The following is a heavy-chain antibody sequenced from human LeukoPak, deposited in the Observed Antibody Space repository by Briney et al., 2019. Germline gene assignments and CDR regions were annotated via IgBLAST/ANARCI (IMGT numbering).Heavy chain of an antibody. V-gene: IGHV1-2*02. CDR3: AREYYYDSSDHYPDFDY. CDR2: INPNGGGT. CDR1: GYTFTGYY. D-gene: IGHD3-22*01. J-gene: IGHJ4*02. Sequence: GASVKVSCKASGYTFTGYYMHWVRQAPGQGLEWMGWINPNGGGTNYAQKFQGRVTMTRDMSISTAYMELSRLRSDDTAVYYCAREYYYDSSDHYPDFDYWGQGTLVTVSS.